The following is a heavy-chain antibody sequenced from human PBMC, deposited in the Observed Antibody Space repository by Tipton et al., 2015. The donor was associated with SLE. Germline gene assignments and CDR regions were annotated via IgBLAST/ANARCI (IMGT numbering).Heavy chain of an antibody. CDR3: ATNYYDSSGYSDGRLYYYYYMDV. D-gene: IGHD3-22*01. CDR2: VWYDGTKK. V-gene: IGHV3-33*03. J-gene: IGHJ6*03. CDR1: GFTFSSYG. Sequence: SLRLSCTASGFTFSSYGMHWVRQAPGKGLEWVAVVWYDGTKKNYVDSVKGRFTISRDNSKNTMYLQMNNLRVEDTAVYYCATNYYDSSGYSDGRLYYYYYMDVWGKGTTVTVSS.